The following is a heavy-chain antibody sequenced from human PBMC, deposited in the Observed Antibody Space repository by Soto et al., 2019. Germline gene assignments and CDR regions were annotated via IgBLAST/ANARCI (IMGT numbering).Heavy chain of an antibody. CDR3: ARIRDTVTTIWFDP. D-gene: IGHD4-4*01. Sequence: SGPTLVNPTETLTLTCTVSGFSLSNARMGVSWIRQPPGKALEWLAHIFSNDEKSYSTSLKSRLTISKDTSKSQVVLTMTNMDPVDTATYYCARIRDTVTTIWFDPWGQGTLVTVSS. CDR2: IFSNDEK. J-gene: IGHJ5*02. V-gene: IGHV2-26*01. CDR1: GFSLSNARMG.